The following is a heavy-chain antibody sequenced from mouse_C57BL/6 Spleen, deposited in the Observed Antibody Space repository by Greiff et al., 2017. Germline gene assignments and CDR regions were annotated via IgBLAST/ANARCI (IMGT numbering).Heavy chain of an antibody. D-gene: IGHD1-1*01. CDR2: IRNKANGYTT. CDR1: GFTFTDYY. CDR3: ARYILGSSYDWYFDV. J-gene: IGHJ1*03. Sequence: EVMLVESGGGLVQPGGSLILCCAASGFTFTDYYMSWVRQPPGKALEWLGFIRNKANGYTTEYSASVKGRFTISSDNSQSILYLQMNALRAEDSATYYCARYILGSSYDWYFDVWGTGTTVIVSS. V-gene: IGHV7-3*01.